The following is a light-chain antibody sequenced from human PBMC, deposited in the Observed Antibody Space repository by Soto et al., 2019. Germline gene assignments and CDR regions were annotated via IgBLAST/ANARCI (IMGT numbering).Light chain of an antibody. Sequence: QSVLTQPASVSGSPGQSITISCTGTSSDIGDYDYVSWHQHLPGKAPKLLIFDVTHRPSGVSDRFSGSKSGNTASLTISGVRPEDEADYYCCSYTDIALDVVFGGGTKLTVL. CDR1: SSDIGDYDY. J-gene: IGLJ2*01. CDR2: DVT. V-gene: IGLV2-14*01. CDR3: CSYTDIALDVV.